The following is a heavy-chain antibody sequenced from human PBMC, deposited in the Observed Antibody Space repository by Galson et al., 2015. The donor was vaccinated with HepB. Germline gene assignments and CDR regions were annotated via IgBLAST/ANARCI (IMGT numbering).Heavy chain of an antibody. CDR2: INPSGGST. V-gene: IGHV1-46*01. D-gene: IGHD3-22*01. J-gene: IGHJ3*02. Sequence: SVKVSCKASGYTFTSYYMHWVRQAPGQGLEWMGIINPSGGSTSYAQKFQGRVTMTRDTSTSTVYMELSSLRSEDTAVYYCARDSGGYYDSSGSLVGAFDIWGQGTMVTVSS. CDR1: GYTFTSYY. CDR3: ARDSGGYYDSSGSLVGAFDI.